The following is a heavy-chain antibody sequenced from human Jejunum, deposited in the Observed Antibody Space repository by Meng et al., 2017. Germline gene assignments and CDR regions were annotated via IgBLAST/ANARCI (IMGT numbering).Heavy chain of an antibody. D-gene: IGHD6-25*01. J-gene: IGHJ4*02. CDR1: GFTFSTYA. CDR3: AKGGHLDD. V-gene: IGHV3-23*01. CDR2: ISGRDDST. Sequence: GQVLESGGGLVQPGGSLRLSCAASGFTFSTYAMSWVRQAPGKGMEWVSVISGRDDSTNYADSVKGRFTISRDNSKSALYLQMNNLRAEDTAVYYCAKGGHLDDWGQGTLVTVSS.